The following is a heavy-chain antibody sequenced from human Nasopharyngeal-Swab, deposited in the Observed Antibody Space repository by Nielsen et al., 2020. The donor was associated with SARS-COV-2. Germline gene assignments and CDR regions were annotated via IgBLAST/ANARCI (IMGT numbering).Heavy chain of an antibody. Sequence: GGSLRLSCAASGFTFNNYNFNWVRQAPGKGLEWVSSISSSSSYIYYADSVKGRFTISRDSAKNSLYLQMNSLRAEDTAVYYCARDGLDYDFWSAYCMDVWGQGTTVTVSS. CDR1: GFTFNNYN. CDR3: ARDGLDYDFWSAYCMDV. J-gene: IGHJ6*02. D-gene: IGHD3-3*01. CDR2: ISSSSSYI. V-gene: IGHV3-21*01.